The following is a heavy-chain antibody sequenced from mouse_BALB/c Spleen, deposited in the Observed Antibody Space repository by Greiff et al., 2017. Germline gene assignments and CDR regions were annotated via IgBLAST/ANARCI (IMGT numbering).Heavy chain of an antibody. J-gene: IGHJ4*01. CDR2: ILPGSGST. CDR1: GYTFSSYW. V-gene: IGHV1-9*01. Sequence: VQLQQSGAELMKPGASVKISCKATGYTFSSYWIEWVKQRPGHGLEWIGEILPGSGSTNYNEKFKGKATFTADTSSNTAYMQLSSLTSEDSAVYYCARWGATDAMDYWGQGTSVTVSS. D-gene: IGHD3-1*01. CDR3: ARWGATDAMDY.